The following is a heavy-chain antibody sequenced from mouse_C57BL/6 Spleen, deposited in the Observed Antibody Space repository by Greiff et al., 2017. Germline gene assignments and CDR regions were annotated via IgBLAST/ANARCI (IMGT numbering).Heavy chain of an antibody. CDR3: ARGSGSSYVDY. J-gene: IGHJ2*01. Sequence: VQLQQPGAELVMPGASVKLSCKASGYTFTSYWMHWVKQRPGQGLEWIGEIDPSDSYTNYNQKFKGKSTLTVDKSSSTAYMQLSSLTSEDSAVYYCARGSGSSYVDYWGQGTTLTVSS. V-gene: IGHV1-69*01. CDR2: IDPSDSYT. CDR1: GYTFTSYW. D-gene: IGHD1-1*01.